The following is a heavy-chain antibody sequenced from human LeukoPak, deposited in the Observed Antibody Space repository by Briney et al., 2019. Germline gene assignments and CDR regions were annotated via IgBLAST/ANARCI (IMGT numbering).Heavy chain of an antibody. D-gene: IGHD3-10*01. CDR1: GGSISSGDYY. Sequence: SETLSLTCTVSGGSISSGDYYWSWIRQPPGKGPEWIGYIYYSGSTYYNPSLKSRVTISVDTSKNQFSLKLSSVTAADTAVYYCARGGDGSGETLGNWFDPWGQGTLVTVSS. V-gene: IGHV4-30-4*01. J-gene: IGHJ5*02. CDR3: ARGGDGSGETLGNWFDP. CDR2: IYYSGST.